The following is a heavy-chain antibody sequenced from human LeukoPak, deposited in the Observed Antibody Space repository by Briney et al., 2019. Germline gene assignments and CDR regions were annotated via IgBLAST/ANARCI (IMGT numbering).Heavy chain of an antibody. CDR1: GYTFTSYD. V-gene: IGHV1-8*01. D-gene: IGHD2-8*01. CDR2: MNPNSGNT. CDR3: ARGPAYTVLMKNP. J-gene: IGHJ5*02. Sequence: ASVKVSCKASGYTFTSYDINWVRQATGQGLEWMGWMNPNSGNTGYAQKLQGRVTMTRNTSISTAYMELSSLRSEDTAVYYCARGPAYTVLMKNPWGQGTLVTVSS.